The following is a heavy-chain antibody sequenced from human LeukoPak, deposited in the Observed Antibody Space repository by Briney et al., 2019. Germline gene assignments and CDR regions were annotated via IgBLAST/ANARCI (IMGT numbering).Heavy chain of an antibody. CDR2: ISSSSSTI. Sequence: PGGSLRLSCAASGFTFSSYSMNWVRQAPGKGLEWVSYISSSSSTIYYADSVKGRFTISRDNSKNTLYLHMNSLRAEDTAVYYCARELGIAASYFDYWGQGTLVTVSS. J-gene: IGHJ4*02. D-gene: IGHD6-13*01. V-gene: IGHV3-48*01. CDR3: ARELGIAASYFDY. CDR1: GFTFSSYS.